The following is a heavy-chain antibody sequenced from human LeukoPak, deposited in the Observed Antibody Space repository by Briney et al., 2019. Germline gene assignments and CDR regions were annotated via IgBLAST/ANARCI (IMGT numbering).Heavy chain of an antibody. CDR3: AKDLGEGHYYYMDV. V-gene: IGHV3-53*05. CDR1: GFTVSSND. J-gene: IGHJ6*03. CDR2: IYSGGST. D-gene: IGHD2-21*01. Sequence: GGSLRLSCAASGFTVSSNDMSWVRQAPGKGLECISVIYSGGSTDYADSVKGRFTISRDNSKDTLYLQMNSLRPEDTAVYYCAKDLGEGHYYYMDVWGKGTTVTISS.